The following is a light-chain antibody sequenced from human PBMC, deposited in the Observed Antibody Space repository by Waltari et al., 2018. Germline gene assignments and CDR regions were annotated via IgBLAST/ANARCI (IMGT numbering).Light chain of an antibody. CDR3: QYYGESPFT. CDR2: GAS. Sequence: EIVLSQSPGTLSISPGERAPLSPRASQSFCNRDLAWYQQKPGQAPRLLMYGASSRATGIPDRFSGSGSGTDFTLTISRLEPEDFAVYFCQYYGESPFTFGPGTKVDLK. CDR1: QSFCNRD. V-gene: IGKV3-20*01. J-gene: IGKJ3*01.